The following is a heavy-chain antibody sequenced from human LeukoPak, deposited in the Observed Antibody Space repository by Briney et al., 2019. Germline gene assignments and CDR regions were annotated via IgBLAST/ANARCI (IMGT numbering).Heavy chain of an antibody. J-gene: IGHJ5*02. V-gene: IGHV4-34*01. CDR2: INHSGST. CDR3: ARYSSGWNDNWFDP. CDR1: GGSFSGYY. D-gene: IGHD6-19*01. Sequence: SETLSLTCAVYGGSFSGYYWSWIRQPPGKGLEWIGKINHSGSTNYNPSLKSRVTISVDTSKSQFSLKLSSVTAADTAVYYCARYSSGWNDNWFDPWGQGTLVTVSS.